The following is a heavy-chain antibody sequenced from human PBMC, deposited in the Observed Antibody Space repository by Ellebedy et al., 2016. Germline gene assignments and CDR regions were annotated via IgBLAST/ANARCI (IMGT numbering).Heavy chain of an antibody. J-gene: IGHJ5*02. CDR3: AKQGGDYKNWFDP. D-gene: IGHD4-17*01. CDR1: GFTFSSYT. V-gene: IGHV3-23*01. Sequence: GESLKISXAASGFTFSSYTMRWVRQAPGKGLEWVSDISGSGGSTYYADSVKGRFTISRDNSKNTLYLQMNSLRVEDTAVYYCAKQGGDYKNWFDPWGQGTLVTVSS. CDR2: ISGSGGST.